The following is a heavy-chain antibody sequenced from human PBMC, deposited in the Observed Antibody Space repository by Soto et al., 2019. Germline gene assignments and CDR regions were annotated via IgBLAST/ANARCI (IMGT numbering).Heavy chain of an antibody. D-gene: IGHD3-10*01. Sequence: QVQLQESGPGLVKPSETLSLTCTVSGGSISSYYWSWIRQPPGKGLEWIGYIYYSGRTNYNPSLKSRVNRAVDTSKNHCSLKLSSVTAADTAVYYCARVWGGAFDIWGQGTMVTVSS. CDR2: IYYSGRT. CDR3: ARVWGGAFDI. CDR1: GGSISSYY. J-gene: IGHJ3*02. V-gene: IGHV4-59*01.